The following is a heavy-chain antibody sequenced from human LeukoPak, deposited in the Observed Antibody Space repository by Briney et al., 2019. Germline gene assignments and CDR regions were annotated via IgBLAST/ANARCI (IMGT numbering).Heavy chain of an antibody. CDR2: IYHSGST. CDR1: GYSISSGYY. J-gene: IGHJ4*02. D-gene: IGHD3-10*01. CDR3: SRGSGKNEIDY. V-gene: IGHV4-38-2*02. Sequence: PSETLSLTCTVSGYSISSGYYWGWIRQPPGKGLEWIGSIYHSGSTYYNPSLKSRVTISVDTSKNQFSLKLSSVTAADTAVYYCSRGSGKNEIDYWGQGTLVTVSS.